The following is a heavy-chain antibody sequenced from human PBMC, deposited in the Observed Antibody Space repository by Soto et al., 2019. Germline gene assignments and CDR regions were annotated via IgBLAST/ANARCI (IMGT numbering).Heavy chain of an antibody. CDR1: GYSFTSYW. D-gene: IGHD5-18*01. J-gene: IGHJ6*02. CDR2: IDPSDSYT. Sequence: PGESLKISCKCSGYSFTSYWISWLRQMPGKGLEWMGRIDPSDSYTNYSPSFQGHVTISADKSISTAYLQWSSLKASDTAMYYCARQDSYGPQYYYYYGMDVWGQGTTVTVSS. V-gene: IGHV5-10-1*01. CDR3: ARQDSYGPQYYYYYGMDV.